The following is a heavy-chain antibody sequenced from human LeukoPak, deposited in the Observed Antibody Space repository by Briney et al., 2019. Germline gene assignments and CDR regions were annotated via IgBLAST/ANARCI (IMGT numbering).Heavy chain of an antibody. D-gene: IGHD5-18*01. J-gene: IGHJ4*02. Sequence: KPSETLSLTCTVSGGSITSNSYSWGWIRQPPGKGLQWIVTLSHAGTNYYNPSLKSRVTMPVDRSKNPFSLKLTSVTATDTAVYYCARLRGGVQLWGDWGQGTLVTVSS. V-gene: IGHV4-39*01. CDR3: ARLRGGVQLWGD. CDR2: LSHAGTN. CDR1: GGSITSNSYS.